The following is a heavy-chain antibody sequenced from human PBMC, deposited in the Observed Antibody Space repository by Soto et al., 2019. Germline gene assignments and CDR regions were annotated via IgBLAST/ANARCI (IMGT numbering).Heavy chain of an antibody. CDR1: GFTFSSYS. J-gene: IGHJ3*02. CDR3: ASVGVVADGAFAI. V-gene: IGHV3-21*01. Sequence: EVQLVESGGGLVKPGGSLRLSCAASGFTFSSYSMNWVRQAPGKGLEWVSSISSSSSYIYYADSVKGRFTISRDNAKNSLYLQMNSLRAEDTAVYYCASVGVVADGAFAIWGQGTMVTVSS. CDR2: ISSSSSYI. D-gene: IGHD2-15*01.